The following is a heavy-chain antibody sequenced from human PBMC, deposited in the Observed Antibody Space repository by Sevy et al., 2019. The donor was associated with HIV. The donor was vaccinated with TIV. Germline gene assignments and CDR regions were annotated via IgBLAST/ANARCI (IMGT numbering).Heavy chain of an antibody. Sequence: GGSLRLSCAASGFTFSSYWMSWVRQAPGKGLEWVANIKHDGSEKNYVDSVKGRFTISRDNAKNSLYLQMNSLRADDTAVYYCARDGVMGSYWGQGTLVTVSS. CDR3: ARDGVMGSY. J-gene: IGHJ4*02. D-gene: IGHD3-16*01. CDR2: IKHDGSEK. V-gene: IGHV3-7*01. CDR1: GFTFSSYW.